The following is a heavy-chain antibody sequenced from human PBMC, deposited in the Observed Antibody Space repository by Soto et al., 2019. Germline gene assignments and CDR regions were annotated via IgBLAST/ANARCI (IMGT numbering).Heavy chain of an antibody. J-gene: IGHJ6*03. V-gene: IGHV1-8*01. CDR2: TNPNSGNT. CDR3: AICIRDIVVVAATDYYYYYMDV. Sequence: ASVKVSCKASGYTFSSSDINWVRQATGQGLEWMGWTNPNSGNTGYAQKFQGRVTMTRNTCISTAYMELGSLRSEVTAVYYCAICIRDIVVVAATDYYYYYMDVCGKGTTVTV. D-gene: IGHD2-15*01. CDR1: GYTFSSSD.